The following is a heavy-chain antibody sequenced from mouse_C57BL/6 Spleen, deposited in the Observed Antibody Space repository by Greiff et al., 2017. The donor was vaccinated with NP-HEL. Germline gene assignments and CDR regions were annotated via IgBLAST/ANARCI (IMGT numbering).Heavy chain of an antibody. V-gene: IGHV2-2*01. Sequence: VQLQESGPGLVQPSQSLSITCTVSGFSLTSYGVHWVRQSPGKGLEWLGVIWSGGSTDYNAAFISRLSISKDNSKSQVFFKMNSLQADDTAIYYCAMDYYGSGDYYAMDYWGQGTSVTVSS. CDR1: GFSLTSYG. J-gene: IGHJ4*01. CDR3: AMDYYGSGDYYAMDY. CDR2: IWSGGST. D-gene: IGHD1-1*01.